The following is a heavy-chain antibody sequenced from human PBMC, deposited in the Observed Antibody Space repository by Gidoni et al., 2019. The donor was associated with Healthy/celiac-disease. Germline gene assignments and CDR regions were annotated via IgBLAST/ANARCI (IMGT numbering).Heavy chain of an antibody. CDR1: GFTFSSYE. CDR2: ISSSGSTI. Sequence: EVQLVESGGGLVQPGGSLRLSCAASGFTFSSYEMHWVRQAPGKGLEGVSYISSSGSTIYYADSVKGRFTISRDNAKNSLYLQMNSLRAEDTAVYYCARGREGSSWYRVYYYYGMDVWGQGTTVTVSS. CDR3: ARGREGSSWYRVYYYYGMDV. D-gene: IGHD6-13*01. J-gene: IGHJ6*02. V-gene: IGHV3-48*03.